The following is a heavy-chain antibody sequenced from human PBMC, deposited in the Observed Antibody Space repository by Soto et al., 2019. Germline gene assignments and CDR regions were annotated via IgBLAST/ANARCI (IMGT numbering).Heavy chain of an antibody. V-gene: IGHV3-15*01. D-gene: IGHD3-16*01. Sequence: GGSLRLSCAASGFTFSDAWRTWVRQAPGKRLEWVGRIQSKTDGGTTDYAAPVYGRFTISRDDSKNTLYLQMNSLKTEDTAVYYCTTCLGYYDPYGMYVWGKGSTVTVSS. CDR1: GFTFSDAW. CDR2: IQSKTDGGTT. J-gene: IGHJ6*04. CDR3: TTCLGYYDPYGMYV.